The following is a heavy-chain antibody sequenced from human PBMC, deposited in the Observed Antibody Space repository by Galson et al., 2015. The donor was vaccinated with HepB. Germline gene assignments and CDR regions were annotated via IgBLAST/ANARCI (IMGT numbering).Heavy chain of an antibody. Sequence: SVKVSCKASGGTFSSYAISWVRQAPGQGLEWMGRIIPILGIANYAQKFQGRVTITADKSTSTAYMELSSLRSEDTAVYYCASLAAAPGSAFDIWGQGTMVTVSS. J-gene: IGHJ3*02. V-gene: IGHV1-69*04. D-gene: IGHD6-13*01. CDR3: ASLAAAPGSAFDI. CDR2: IIPILGIA. CDR1: GGTFSSYA.